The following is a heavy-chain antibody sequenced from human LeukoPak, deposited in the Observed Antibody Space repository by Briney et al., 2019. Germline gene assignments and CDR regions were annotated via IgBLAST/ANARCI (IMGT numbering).Heavy chain of an antibody. D-gene: IGHD3-10*01. CDR3: AKDHQLLWFGEPKGGHFDY. J-gene: IGHJ4*02. CDR1: GFTFMNYA. Sequence: GGSLRLSCAASGFTFMNYALSWVRQAPGKGLEWVSAISGSGTDSYYAEYVNGRFTISRDNSKSTLYLQMDSLRAEDTAVYYCAKDHQLLWFGEPKGGHFDYWGQGTLVTVSS. CDR2: ISGSGTDS. V-gene: IGHV3-23*01.